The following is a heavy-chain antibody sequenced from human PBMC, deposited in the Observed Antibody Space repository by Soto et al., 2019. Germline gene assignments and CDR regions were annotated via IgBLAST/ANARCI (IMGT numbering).Heavy chain of an antibody. D-gene: IGHD3-3*01. J-gene: IGHJ4*02. CDR1: GFTFSSYA. Sequence: GGSLRLSCAASGFTFSSYAMSWVRQAPGKGLEWVSAISGSGGSTYYADSVKGRFTISRDNSKNTLYLQMNSLRAEDTAVYYCANEYYDFWSGYYGGFFDYWGQGTLVTVSS. CDR2: ISGSGGST. V-gene: IGHV3-23*01. CDR3: ANEYYDFWSGYYGGFFDY.